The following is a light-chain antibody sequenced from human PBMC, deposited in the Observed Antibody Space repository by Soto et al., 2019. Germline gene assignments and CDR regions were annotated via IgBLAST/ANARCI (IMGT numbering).Light chain of an antibody. CDR1: HRVSSY. CDR2: GAS. CDR3: QQYNAWPLT. J-gene: IGKJ4*01. Sequence: EIVMTQSPATQSVSPGERATLSCRGSHRVSSYLAWYQQNPGQAPRLLIYGASTRATGIPARFSGSGSGTEFTLTISSLQSEDFAVYYCQQYNAWPLTFGGGTKVEIK. V-gene: IGKV3-15*01.